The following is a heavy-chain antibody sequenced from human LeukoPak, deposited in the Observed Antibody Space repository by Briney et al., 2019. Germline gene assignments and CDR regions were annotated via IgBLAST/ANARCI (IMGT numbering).Heavy chain of an antibody. CDR2: IYYSGST. D-gene: IGHD5-18*01. V-gene: IGHV4-59*01. Sequence: KPSETLSLTCTVSGGSISSYYWSWIRQPPGKGLEWIGYIYYSGSTNYNPSLKSRVTISVDTSKNQFSLKLSSATAADTAVYYCAREDTAKDAFDIWGQGTMVTVSS. J-gene: IGHJ3*02. CDR1: GGSISSYY. CDR3: AREDTAKDAFDI.